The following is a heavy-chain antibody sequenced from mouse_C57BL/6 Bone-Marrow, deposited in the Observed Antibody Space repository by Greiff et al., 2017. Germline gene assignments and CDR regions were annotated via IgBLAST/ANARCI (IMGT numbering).Heavy chain of an antibody. J-gene: IGHJ4*01. Sequence: VQLQQPGAELVIPGASVKLSCKASGYTFTSYWMHWVKQRPGQGLEWIGEIDPSDSYTNYNQKFKGKSTLTVDKSSSTAYMQLSSLTSEDSAVDYCARDYSNPYAMDYWGQGTSVTVSS. V-gene: IGHV1-69*01. D-gene: IGHD2-5*01. CDR3: ARDYSNPYAMDY. CDR2: IDPSDSYT. CDR1: GYTFTSYW.